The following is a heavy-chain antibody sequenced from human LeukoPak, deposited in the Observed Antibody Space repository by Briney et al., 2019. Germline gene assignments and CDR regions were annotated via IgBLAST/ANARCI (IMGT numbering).Heavy chain of an antibody. D-gene: IGHD6-19*01. CDR2: IWYDGSNK. J-gene: IGHJ3*02. Sequence: PGGSLILSCAASGFTFRSYGMHWVRQAPGKGLEWVAVIWYDGSNKYYVDSVKGRFTISRDNSKNTLYLQMNSLKVEDTAVYYCARDGGFPVAGKTHDPFHIWGQGTMVTVSS. CDR1: GFTFRSYG. CDR3: ARDGGFPVAGKTHDPFHI. V-gene: IGHV3-33*01.